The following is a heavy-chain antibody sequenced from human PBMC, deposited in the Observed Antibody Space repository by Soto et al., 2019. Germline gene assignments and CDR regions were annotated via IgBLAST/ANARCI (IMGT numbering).Heavy chain of an antibody. CDR1: GGTFSSYA. Sequence: SVKVSCKASGGTFSSYAISWVRQAPGQGLEWMGGIIPIFGTANYAQKFQGRVTITADKSTSTAYMELSSLRSEDTAVYYCARGGGCSGGSCYGYYYYGMDVWGQGTTVTAP. CDR3: ARGGGCSGGSCYGYYYYGMDV. V-gene: IGHV1-69*06. CDR2: IIPIFGTA. J-gene: IGHJ6*02. D-gene: IGHD2-15*01.